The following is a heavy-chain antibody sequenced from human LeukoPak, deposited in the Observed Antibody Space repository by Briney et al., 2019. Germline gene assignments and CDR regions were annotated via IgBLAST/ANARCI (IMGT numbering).Heavy chain of an antibody. V-gene: IGHV1-69*04. Sequence: SVKVSCKASGGTFSSYAISWMRQAPGQGLEWMGRIIPILGIANYAQKFQGRVTITADKSTSTAYMELSSLRSEDTAVYYCARVSPPRSRGYSGPTRRYYFDYWGQGTLVTVSS. J-gene: IGHJ4*02. D-gene: IGHD5-12*01. CDR1: GGTFSSYA. CDR2: IIPILGIA. CDR3: ARVSPPRSRGYSGPTRRYYFDY.